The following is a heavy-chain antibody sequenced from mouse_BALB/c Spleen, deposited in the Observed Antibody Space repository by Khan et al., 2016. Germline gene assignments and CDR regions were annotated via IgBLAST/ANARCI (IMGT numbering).Heavy chain of an antibody. CDR3: ANYDGSSYWYFDV. V-gene: IGHV3-2*02. Sequence: VQLKQSGPGLVKPSQSLSLTCTVTGYSITSDYAWNWIRQFPGNKLEWMGYISYSGSTSYNPSLKSRISITRDTSKNQFFLQLNSVTTEDTATYYCANYDGSSYWYFDVWGAGTTVTVSS. J-gene: IGHJ1*01. CDR1: GYSITSDYA. D-gene: IGHD1-1*01. CDR2: ISYSGST.